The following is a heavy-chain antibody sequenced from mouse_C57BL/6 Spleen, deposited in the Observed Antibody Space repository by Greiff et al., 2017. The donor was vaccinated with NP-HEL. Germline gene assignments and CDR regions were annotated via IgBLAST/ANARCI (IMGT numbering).Heavy chain of an antibody. CDR1: GFTFSNYW. CDR2: IRLKSDNYAT. J-gene: IGHJ4*01. D-gene: IGHD2-2*01. Sequence: EVQGVESGGGLVQPGGSMKLSCVASGFTFSNYWMNWVRQSPEKGLEWVAQIRLKSDNYATHYAESVKGRFTISRDDSKSSVYLQMNNLRAEDTGIYYCTGSMVTTYYAMDYWGQGTSVTVSS. V-gene: IGHV6-3*01. CDR3: TGSMVTTYYAMDY.